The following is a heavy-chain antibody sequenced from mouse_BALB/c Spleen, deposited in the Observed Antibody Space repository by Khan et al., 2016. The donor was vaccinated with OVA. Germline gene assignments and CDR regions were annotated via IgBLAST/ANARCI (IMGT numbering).Heavy chain of an antibody. Sequence: MQLEESGPDLVKPGASVKLSCKASGYSFTLYYMSWVKQSHGKSLEWIGRVNPNTDNINYNQEFKGKAILTVDKSSNTAYMELRSLASEYSACYFYARGYDFVASWGQGTLVTVSA. CDR2: VNPNTDNI. CDR3: ARGYDFVAS. D-gene: IGHD2-14*01. V-gene: IGHV1-26*01. CDR1: GYSFTLYY. J-gene: IGHJ3*01.